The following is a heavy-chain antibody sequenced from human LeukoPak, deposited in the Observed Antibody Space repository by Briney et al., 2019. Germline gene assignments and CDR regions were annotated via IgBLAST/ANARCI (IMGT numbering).Heavy chain of an antibody. D-gene: IGHD1-1*01. CDR1: GDSVSINSVA. Sequence: SQTLSLTCAISGDSVSINSVAYNWIRQSPSRGLEWLGKTYYRSMWNYEYAVSVRSRITVNLDTSKNQFSLQLNSVTPDDTAVYYCARAVIGTTRYFESWGQGTLVTVSS. J-gene: IGHJ4*02. V-gene: IGHV6-1*01. CDR3: ARAVIGTTRYFES. CDR2: TYYRSMWNY.